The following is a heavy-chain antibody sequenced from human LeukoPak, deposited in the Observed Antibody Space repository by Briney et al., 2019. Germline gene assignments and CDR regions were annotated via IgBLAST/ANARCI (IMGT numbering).Heavy chain of an antibody. CDR3: ARDICSGGSCYSVY. Sequence: SSETLSLTCAVYGGSFSGYYWSWIRQPPGKGLEWIGEINHSGSTNYNPSLKSRVTISVDTSKNQFSLKLSSVTAADTAVYYCARDICSGGSCYSVYWGQGTLVTVSS. CDR1: GGSFSGYY. CDR2: INHSGST. D-gene: IGHD2-15*01. V-gene: IGHV4-34*01. J-gene: IGHJ4*02.